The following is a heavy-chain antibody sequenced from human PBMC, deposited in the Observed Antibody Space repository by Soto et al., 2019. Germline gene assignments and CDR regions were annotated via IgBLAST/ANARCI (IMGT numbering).Heavy chain of an antibody. D-gene: IGHD2-15*01. V-gene: IGHV4-31*03. CDR2: IYYSGST. CDR1: GGSISSGGYY. J-gene: IGHJ5*02. CDR3: AREQGYSGGWFDP. Sequence: QVQLQESGPGLVKPSQTLSLTCTVSGGSISSGGYYWSWIRQHPGKGLEWIGYIYYSGSTYYNPSRRSRVTISVDTSKTQFSLKLSSVTAADTAVYYCAREQGYSGGWFDPWGQGTLVTVSS.